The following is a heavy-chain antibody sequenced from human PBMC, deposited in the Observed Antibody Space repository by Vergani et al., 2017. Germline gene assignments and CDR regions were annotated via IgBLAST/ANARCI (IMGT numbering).Heavy chain of an antibody. D-gene: IGHD4-17*01. Sequence: QVQLVQSGAEVKKPGASVKVSCKTSGYTFINYGVSWVRQAPGQGLEWMGWISVNNGNTNYAQKFRGRVTLTTDASTSTAYMEVRSLTSDDTAVYYCARSDYGDAACEYFQHWGQGTRVTVSS. J-gene: IGHJ1*01. CDR2: ISVNNGNT. CDR1: GYTFINYG. V-gene: IGHV1-18*01. CDR3: ARSDYGDAACEYFQH.